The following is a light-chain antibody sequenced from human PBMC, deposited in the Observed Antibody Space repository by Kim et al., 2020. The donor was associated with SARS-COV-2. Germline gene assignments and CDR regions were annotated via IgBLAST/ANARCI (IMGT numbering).Light chain of an antibody. CDR2: WAS. CDR1: QSVLYSSNNKNY. V-gene: IGKV4-1*01. J-gene: IGKJ4*01. Sequence: DIVMTQSPDSLAVSLGERATINCKSSQSVLYSSNNKNYLAWYQQKPGQPPTLLIYWASTRESGVPDRFSGSGSETDFTLTISSLQAEDVAVYYCQQYHSIPLTFGGGTKVDIK. CDR3: QQYHSIPLT.